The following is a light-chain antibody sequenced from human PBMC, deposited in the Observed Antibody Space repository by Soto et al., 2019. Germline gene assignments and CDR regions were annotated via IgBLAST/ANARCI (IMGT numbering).Light chain of an antibody. J-gene: IGKJ5*01. CDR1: QNINNY. Sequence: QVTQSHSSLSASVGARVTITCQASQNINNYVNWYQQKPGRAPKLLIYDASNLKAGVPSRFSGSGSGTDFTFTISRLQPEDIATYYCQQYNDLPSFGQGTRLEIK. CDR3: QQYNDLPS. CDR2: DAS. V-gene: IGKV1-33*01.